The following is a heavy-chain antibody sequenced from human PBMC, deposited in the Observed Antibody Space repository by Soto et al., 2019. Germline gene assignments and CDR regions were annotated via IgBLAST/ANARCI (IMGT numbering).Heavy chain of an antibody. CDR3: AKGRPQKYSSTSDYFDY. Sequence: GGSLRLSCAASGFTFSSYAMSWVRQAPGKGLEWVSAISGSGGSTYYADSVKGRFTISRDNSKNTLYLQMNSLRAEDTAVYYCAKGRPQKYSSTSDYFDYWGQGTLVTVSS. CDR2: ISGSGGST. CDR1: GFTFSSYA. J-gene: IGHJ4*02. D-gene: IGHD6-13*01. V-gene: IGHV3-23*01.